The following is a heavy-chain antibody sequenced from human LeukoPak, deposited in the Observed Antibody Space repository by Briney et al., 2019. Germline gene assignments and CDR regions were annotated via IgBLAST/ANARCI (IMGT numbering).Heavy chain of an antibody. V-gene: IGHV3-7*01. D-gene: IGHD2-15*01. CDR1: GFTFSSYW. Sequence: PGGSLRLSCAASGFTFSSYWMSWVRQAPGKGLEWVANIKQDGNEKNYVGSVKGRFTISRDNAKNSLYLQLNSLRAEDTAVYYCARAVRGYCSGSSCRYYFYMDVWGKGTTVTVSS. CDR2: IKQDGNEK. CDR3: ARAVRGYCSGSSCRYYFYMDV. J-gene: IGHJ6*03.